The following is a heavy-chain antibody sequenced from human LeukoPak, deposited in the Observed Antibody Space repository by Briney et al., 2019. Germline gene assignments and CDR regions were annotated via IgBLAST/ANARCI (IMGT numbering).Heavy chain of an antibody. CDR2: ISRSSSPI. Sequence: GGSLRLSCAASGFTFSNYPMNWVRQTPGKGLQWISYISRSSSPIYYADSVRGRFTISRDNAKNSLFLQMNSLRAEDTAVYYCAKDLRAVVGLPIFDYWGQGTLVTVSS. V-gene: IGHV3-48*04. D-gene: IGHD6-19*01. CDR3: AKDLRAVVGLPIFDY. J-gene: IGHJ4*02. CDR1: GFTFSNYP.